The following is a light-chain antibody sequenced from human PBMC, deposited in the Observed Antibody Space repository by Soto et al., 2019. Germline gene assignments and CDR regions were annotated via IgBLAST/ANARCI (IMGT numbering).Light chain of an antibody. V-gene: IGKV3D-15*01. J-gene: IGKJ5*01. CDR2: DAS. CDR3: QQYHNWPIT. Sequence: EIVLTQSPATLSFSPGERATLSCGASADVSSSYVAWYQQKSGQAPRLLIYDASTRATGIPARFSGSGSGTDFTLTISGLQSEDFAVYSCQQYHNWPITFGQRRLPAVK. CDR1: ADVSSS.